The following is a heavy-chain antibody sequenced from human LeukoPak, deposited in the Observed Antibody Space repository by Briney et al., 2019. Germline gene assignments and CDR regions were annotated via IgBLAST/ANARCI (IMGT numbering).Heavy chain of an antibody. CDR1: GDSVSSNSVA. Sequence: SQTLSLTCAISGDSVSSNSVAWNWIRQSPSRGLEWLGSTYYRSKWYNDYASSVKSRITINPDTSKNQFSLQLNSVTPEDTAVYYCARDRGSLRCYFDYWGQGTLVTVSS. V-gene: IGHV6-1*01. J-gene: IGHJ4*02. D-gene: IGHD1-26*01. CDR2: TYYRSKWYN. CDR3: ARDRGSLRCYFDY.